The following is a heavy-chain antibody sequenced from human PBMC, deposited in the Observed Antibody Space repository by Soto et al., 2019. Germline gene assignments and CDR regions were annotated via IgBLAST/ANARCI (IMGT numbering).Heavy chain of an antibody. CDR3: AREGYSSSPRGGFDH. CDR2: IYYSGST. D-gene: IGHD6-6*01. V-gene: IGHV4-59*01. CDR1: GVYISSYY. J-gene: IGHJ5*02. Sequence: SETLSLTSTVSGVYISSYYWSWIRQPPGKGLEWIGYIYYSGSTNYNPSLKSRVTISVDTSKNQFSLKLSSVTAADTAVYYCAREGYSSSPRGGFDHWGQGALVTVSS.